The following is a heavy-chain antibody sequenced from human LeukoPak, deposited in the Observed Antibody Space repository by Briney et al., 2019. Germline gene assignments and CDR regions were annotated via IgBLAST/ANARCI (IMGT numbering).Heavy chain of an antibody. J-gene: IGHJ4*02. V-gene: IGHV3-23*01. D-gene: IGHD6-13*01. CDR1: GYTFSSCD. Sequence: GGSLGLSYAAYGYTFSSCDMRGVREARGKELEWVSAMSGSGGSTYYADSVKGRFTISRDNSKNRLYLQMNSLRAEDTAVYYCAKDPIPRIAAAGTGSAYWGQGTLVTVSS. CDR3: AKDPIPRIAAAGTGSAY. CDR2: MSGSGGST.